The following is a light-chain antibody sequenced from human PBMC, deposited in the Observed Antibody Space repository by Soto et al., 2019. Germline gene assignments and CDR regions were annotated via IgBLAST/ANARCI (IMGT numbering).Light chain of an antibody. CDR1: QSVSTT. CDR2: GAS. Sequence: EIVMTQSPATLSVSPRQRASLSCRASQSVSTTVAWDHQKPGQAPRLIVYGASTRATGIPARFSGSGAGTDFTLSITSLQSEDFRVYFCQQYKDWPTTFGQGTKVEIK. V-gene: IGKV3-15*01. CDR3: QQYKDWPTT. J-gene: IGKJ1*01.